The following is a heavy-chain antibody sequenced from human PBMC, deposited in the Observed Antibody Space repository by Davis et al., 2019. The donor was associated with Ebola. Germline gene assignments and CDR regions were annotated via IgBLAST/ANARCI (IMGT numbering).Heavy chain of an antibody. V-gene: IGHV1-2*06. J-gene: IGHJ4*02. Sequence: ASVKVSCKASGYTFTGYYMHWVRQAPGQGLEWMGRINPNSGGTNYAQKFQGRVTMTRDTSISTAYMELSRLSSDDTAVYYCARGTFYGDHVVDYWGQGTLVTVSS. D-gene: IGHD4-17*01. CDR1: GYTFTGYY. CDR2: INPNSGGT. CDR3: ARGTFYGDHVVDY.